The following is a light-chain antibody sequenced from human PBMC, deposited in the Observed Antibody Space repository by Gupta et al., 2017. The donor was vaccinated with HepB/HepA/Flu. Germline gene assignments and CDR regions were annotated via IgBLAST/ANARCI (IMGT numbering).Light chain of an antibody. J-gene: IGKJ3*01. CDR3: MQALQTPFT. CDR2: LGS. Sequence: DIVMTQSHLSLPVTPGEPASISCRSSQSLLHSNGYNYLDWYLQKPGQSPQLLIYLGSNRASGVPDRFSGSGSGTDFTLKISRVEAEDVGVYYCMQALQTPFTFGPGTKVDIK. V-gene: IGKV2-28*01. CDR1: QSLLHSNGYNY.